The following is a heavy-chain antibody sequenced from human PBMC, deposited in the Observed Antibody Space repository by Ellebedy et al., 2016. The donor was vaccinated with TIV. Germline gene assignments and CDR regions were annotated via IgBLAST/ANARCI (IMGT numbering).Heavy chain of an antibody. CDR3: ATDGSYGDYRSPTHAFEI. Sequence: GGSLRLSCVASGFSFSSYWMTWVRQAPGKWLEWVANVNQVESEKHYVDAVKGRFTISRDTAKNSLYLQVNSLRVEDTAVYYCATDGSYGDYRSPTHAFEIWGQGTKVTVSS. D-gene: IGHD3-16*01. CDR1: GFSFSSYW. V-gene: IGHV3-7*01. J-gene: IGHJ3*02. CDR2: VNQVESEK.